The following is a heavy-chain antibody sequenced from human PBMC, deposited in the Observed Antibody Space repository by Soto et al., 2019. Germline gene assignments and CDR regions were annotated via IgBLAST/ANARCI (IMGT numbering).Heavy chain of an antibody. CDR3: ARDRLQYGWFDP. CDR2: ISYDGSNK. D-gene: IGHD4-4*01. J-gene: IGHJ5*02. Sequence: GGSLRLSCAASGFTFSSYGMHWVRQAPGKGLEWVAVISYDGSNKYYADSVKGRFTISRDNAKNPLYLQMNSLRAEDTAVYYCARDRLQYGWFDPWGQGTLVTVSS. V-gene: IGHV3-30*03. CDR1: GFTFSSYG.